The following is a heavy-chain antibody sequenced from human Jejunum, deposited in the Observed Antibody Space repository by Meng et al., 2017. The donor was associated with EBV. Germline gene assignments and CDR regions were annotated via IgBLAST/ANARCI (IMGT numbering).Heavy chain of an antibody. D-gene: IGHD2-2*01. CDR2: IYYSGTTT. V-gene: IGHV4-39*01. CDR3: ARRLGVVVPTASDY. CDR1: GVSFNVGSYY. Sequence: QVQLQQWGAGLLKPSEALSLTCAVSGVSFNVGSYYWGWIRQPPGKGLEWIGSIYYSGTTTYYNPSLKSRVTISVDTSKRQFSLKLSSVTAADTAVYYCARRLGVVVPTASDYWGQGTLVTVSS. J-gene: IGHJ4*02.